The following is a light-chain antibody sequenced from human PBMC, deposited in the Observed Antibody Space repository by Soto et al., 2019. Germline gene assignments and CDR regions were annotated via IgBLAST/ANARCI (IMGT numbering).Light chain of an antibody. V-gene: IGKV1-9*01. J-gene: IGKJ2*01. CDR1: QGSSTY. CDR2: VAS. Sequence: DIQLTQSPSFLSASVGDRVTITCRASQGSSTYVAWFQQKPGKAPNLLIYVASTLHSGVPSRFSDSGSRTEFTLTISSLQPEDFATYYCQQLNSYHITFGQGTKLEIK. CDR3: QQLNSYHIT.